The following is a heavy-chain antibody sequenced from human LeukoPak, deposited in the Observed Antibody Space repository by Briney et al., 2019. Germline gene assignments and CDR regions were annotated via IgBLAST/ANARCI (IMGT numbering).Heavy chain of an antibody. CDR3: ARVAICGGDCYFVTDWFDS. Sequence: ASVKVSCKASGYTFTGYYMHWVRQAPGQGLEWMGWINPNSGGTNYAQKFQGRVTMTRDTSISTAYMELSSLRSEDTAVYYCARVAICGGDCYFVTDWFDSWGQGTLVTVSS. V-gene: IGHV1-2*02. J-gene: IGHJ5*01. CDR1: GYTFTGYY. CDR2: INPNSGGT. D-gene: IGHD2-21*02.